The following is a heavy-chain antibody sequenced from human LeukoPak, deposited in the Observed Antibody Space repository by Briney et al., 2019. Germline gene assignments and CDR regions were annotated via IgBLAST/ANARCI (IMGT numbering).Heavy chain of an antibody. D-gene: IGHD3-10*01. J-gene: IGHJ3*02. Sequence: SGGSLRLSCAASGFTFSSYGMHWVRQAPGKGLKWVAVISYDGSNKYYADSVKGRFTISRDNSKNTLYLQMNSLRAEDTAVYYCAKGGRLLWFGELSDDAFDIWGQGTMVTVSS. V-gene: IGHV3-30*18. CDR1: GFTFSSYG. CDR2: ISYDGSNK. CDR3: AKGGRLLWFGELSDDAFDI.